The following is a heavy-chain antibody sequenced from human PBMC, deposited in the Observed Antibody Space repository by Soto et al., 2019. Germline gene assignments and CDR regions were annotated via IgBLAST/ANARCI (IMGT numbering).Heavy chain of an antibody. D-gene: IGHD2-2*01. CDR2: INAGNGKT. CDR3: ARAGDVCSTTSCSMIDY. Sequence: QVQLVQSGVAVKKPGASVKVSCKASGYTFTTYAMHWVRQAPGQRLEWMGWINAGNGKTKYSQKFQGRVTITRDTYAPTAYMELSSLRSEDTAVYYCARAGDVCSTTSCSMIDYGGQGTLVTVSS. CDR1: GYTFTTYA. V-gene: IGHV1-3*01. J-gene: IGHJ4*02.